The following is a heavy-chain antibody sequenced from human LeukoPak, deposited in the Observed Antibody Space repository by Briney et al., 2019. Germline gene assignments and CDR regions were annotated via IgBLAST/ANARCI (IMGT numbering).Heavy chain of an antibody. CDR2: INHSGST. CDR3: ARGRVSEIVVVPAARPFDY. Sequence: SETLSLTCAVYGGSFSGYYWSWIRQPPGKGLEWIGEINHSGSTNNNPSLKSRVTISVDTSKNLFSLKLSPVTAADTAVYYCARGRVSEIVVVPAARPFDYWGQGTLVTVSS. V-gene: IGHV4-34*01. J-gene: IGHJ4*02. CDR1: GGSFSGYY. D-gene: IGHD2-2*02.